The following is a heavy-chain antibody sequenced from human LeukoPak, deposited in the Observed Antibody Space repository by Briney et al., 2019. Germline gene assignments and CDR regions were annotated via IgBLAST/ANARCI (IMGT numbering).Heavy chain of an antibody. Sequence: SETLSLTCAVSGYSISSGYYWGWIRQPPGKGLEWIGSIYHSGSTSYNPSLKSRVTISVDTSKNQFSLKLSSVTAADTAVYYCARGLGYCSSTSCYVGIFDYWGQGTLVTVSS. CDR1: GYSISSGYY. CDR2: IYHSGST. CDR3: ARGLGYCSSTSCYVGIFDY. D-gene: IGHD2-2*01. V-gene: IGHV4-38-2*01. J-gene: IGHJ4*02.